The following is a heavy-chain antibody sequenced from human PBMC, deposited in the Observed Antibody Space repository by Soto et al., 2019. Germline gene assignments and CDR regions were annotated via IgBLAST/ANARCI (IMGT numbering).Heavy chain of an antibody. J-gene: IGHJ4*02. CDR2: ISSSSSYI. CDR3: ARDGLSHPRYYDFEFGY. D-gene: IGHD3-3*01. CDR1: GFTFSSYS. V-gene: IGHV3-21*01. Sequence: GGSLRLSCAASGFTFSSYSMNWVRQAPGKGLEWVSSISSSSSYIYYADSVKGRFTISRDNAKNSLYLQMNSLRAEDTAVYYCARDGLSHPRYYDFEFGYWGQGTLVTVSS.